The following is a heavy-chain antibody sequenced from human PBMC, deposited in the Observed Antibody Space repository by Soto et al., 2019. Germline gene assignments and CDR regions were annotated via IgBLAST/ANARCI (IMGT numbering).Heavy chain of an antibody. J-gene: IGHJ6*02. CDR2: IYHSGST. Sequence: TLSLTCAVSGGSISSSNWWSWVRQPPGKGLEWIGEIYHSGSTNYNPSLKSRVTISVDKSKNQFSLKLSSVTAADTAVYYCARGLVAATLNYYYGMDVWGQGTTVTVSS. CDR3: ARGLVAATLNYYYGMDV. V-gene: IGHV4-4*02. D-gene: IGHD2-15*01. CDR1: GGSISSSNW.